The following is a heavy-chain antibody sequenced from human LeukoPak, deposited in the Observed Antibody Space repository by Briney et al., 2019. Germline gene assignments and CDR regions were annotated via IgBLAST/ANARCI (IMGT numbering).Heavy chain of an antibody. CDR2: IYPGDSDT. V-gene: IGHV5-51*01. D-gene: IGHD6-19*01. J-gene: IGHJ6*02. CDR3: ARHVIAVAGTENYYYYYGMDV. Sequence: GESLKISCKGSGYSFTSYWIGWVRQMPGKGLEWMGIIYPGDSDTRYSPSFQGQVTISADKSISTAYLQWSSLKASDTAMYYCARHVIAVAGTENYYYYYGMDVWGQGTTVTVSS. CDR1: GYSFTSYW.